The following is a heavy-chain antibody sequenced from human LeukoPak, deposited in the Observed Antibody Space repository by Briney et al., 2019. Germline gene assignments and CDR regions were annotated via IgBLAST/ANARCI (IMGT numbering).Heavy chain of an antibody. CDR3: ARVFRSGNDAFDI. J-gene: IGHJ3*02. CDR2: IYYSGST. D-gene: IGHD3-3*01. CDR1: GGSISSSGYS. V-gene: IGHV4-30-4*07. Sequence: SQTLSLTCAVSGGSISSSGYSWSWIRQPPGKGLEWIGYIYYSGSTNYNPSLKSRVTISVDTSKNQFSLKLSSVTAADTAVYYCARVFRSGNDAFDIWGQGTMVTVSS.